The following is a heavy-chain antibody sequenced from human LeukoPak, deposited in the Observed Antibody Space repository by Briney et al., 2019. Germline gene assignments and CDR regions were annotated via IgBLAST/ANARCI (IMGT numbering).Heavy chain of an antibody. J-gene: IGHJ4*02. Sequence: GESLKISCKASGYSFTNYWIGWVRQMPGKGLEWMGIIFCGDSDTRYSPSFQGQVTISVDKSISTAYLQWSSLKASDTAMYYCARFSYSTKAVDYWGQGTLVTVSS. CDR3: ARFSYSTKAVDY. CDR2: IFCGDSDT. CDR1: GYSFTNYW. D-gene: IGHD6-13*01. V-gene: IGHV5-51*01.